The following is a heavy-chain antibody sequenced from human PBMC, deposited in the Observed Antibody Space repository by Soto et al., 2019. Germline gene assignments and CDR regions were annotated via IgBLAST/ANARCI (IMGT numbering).Heavy chain of an antibody. CDR2: ISSSSSTI. CDR1: GFTFSSYS. CDR3: ARDYYDSSGYQGYFDY. D-gene: IGHD3-22*01. Sequence: GSLRLSCAASGFTFSSYSMNWVRQAPGKGLEWVSYISSSSSTIYYADSVKGRFTISRDNAKNSLYLQMNSLRDEDTAVYYCARDYYDSSGYQGYFDYWGQGTLVTVSS. J-gene: IGHJ4*02. V-gene: IGHV3-48*02.